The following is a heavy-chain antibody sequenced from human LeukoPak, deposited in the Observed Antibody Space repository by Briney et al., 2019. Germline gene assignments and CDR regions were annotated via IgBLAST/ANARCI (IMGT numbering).Heavy chain of an antibody. Sequence: SETLSLTCTVSGGSISSGDYYWRWIRQPPGKGLEWIGYIYYSGSTYYNPSLKSRVTISVDTSKNQFSLKLSSVTAADTAVYYCARDKLNCSSTSCYALGWFDPWGQGTLVTVSS. D-gene: IGHD2-2*01. J-gene: IGHJ5*02. V-gene: IGHV4-30-4*01. CDR3: ARDKLNCSSTSCYALGWFDP. CDR1: GGSISSGDYY. CDR2: IYYSGST.